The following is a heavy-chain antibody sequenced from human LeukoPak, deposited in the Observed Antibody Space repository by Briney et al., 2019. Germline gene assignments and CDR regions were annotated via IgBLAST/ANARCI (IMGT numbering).Heavy chain of an antibody. D-gene: IGHD3-3*01. CDR1: GGTFSSYA. V-gene: IGHV1-69*13. Sequence: SVKVSCKASGGTFSSYAISWVRQAPGQGLEWMGGIIPIFGTANYAQKFQGRVTITADESTSTAYMELSSLRSEDTAVYYCARGDLPFWSGYYPGGNYFDYWGQGTLVTVSS. CDR2: IIPIFGTA. CDR3: ARGDLPFWSGYYPGGNYFDY. J-gene: IGHJ4*02.